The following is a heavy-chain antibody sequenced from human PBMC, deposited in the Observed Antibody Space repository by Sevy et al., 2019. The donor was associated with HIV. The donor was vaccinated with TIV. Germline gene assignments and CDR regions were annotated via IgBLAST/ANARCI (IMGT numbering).Heavy chain of an antibody. V-gene: IGHV3-23*01. D-gene: IGHD2-8*01. Sequence: GGSLRLSCAASGFTLSKYSMSWVRQPPGKGLEWVSSLSFGLGMINYADSVKGRFTISRDNSKGSVYLQMNNLRPEDTAVYYCAREGCTKPHDYWGQGTLVTVSS. CDR3: AREGCTKPHDY. CDR1: GFTLSKYS. J-gene: IGHJ4*02. CDR2: LSFGLGMI.